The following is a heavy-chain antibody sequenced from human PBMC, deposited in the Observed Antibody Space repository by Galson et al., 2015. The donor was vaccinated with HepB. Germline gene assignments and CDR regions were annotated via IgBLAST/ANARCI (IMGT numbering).Heavy chain of an antibody. CDR3: ASIEDYYYYMDV. Sequence: SLRLSCAASGFTVSSNYMSWVRQAPGKGLEWVSVIYSGGSTYYADSVKGRFTISRDNSKNTLYLQMNSLGAEDTAVYYCASIEDYYYYMDVWGKGTTVTVSS. CDR1: GFTVSSNY. J-gene: IGHJ6*03. CDR2: IYSGGST. V-gene: IGHV3-53*01.